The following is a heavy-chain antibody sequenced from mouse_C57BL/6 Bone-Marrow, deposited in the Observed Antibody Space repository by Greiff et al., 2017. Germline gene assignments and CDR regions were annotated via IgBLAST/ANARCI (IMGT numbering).Heavy chain of an antibody. CDR3: ARSYGNYGAWFAY. Sequence: VQLQQSGPELVKPGASVKISCKASGYSFPSYYIHWVKQRPGQGLEWIGWIYPGSGNTKYNEKFKGKATLTADTSSSTAYMQLSSLTSEDSAVYYWARSYGNYGAWFAYWGQGTLVTVSA. CDR1: GYSFPSYY. J-gene: IGHJ3*01. V-gene: IGHV1-66*01. D-gene: IGHD2-1*01. CDR2: IYPGSGNT.